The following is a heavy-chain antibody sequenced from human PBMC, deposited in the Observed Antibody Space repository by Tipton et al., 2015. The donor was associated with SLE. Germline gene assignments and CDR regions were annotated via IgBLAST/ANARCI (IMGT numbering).Heavy chain of an antibody. CDR2: ISGSGGST. CDR1: GFTFSSYA. D-gene: IGHD5-18*01. CDR3: ARDIGKRGYNYGWDY. J-gene: IGHJ4*02. Sequence: SLRLSCAASGFTFSSYAMYWVRQAPGKGLEWVSVISGSGGSTYYADSVRGRFTISRDNSKNTLFLQMNSLRAEDTAVYYCARDIGKRGYNYGWDYWGQGTLVTVSS. V-gene: IGHV3-23*01.